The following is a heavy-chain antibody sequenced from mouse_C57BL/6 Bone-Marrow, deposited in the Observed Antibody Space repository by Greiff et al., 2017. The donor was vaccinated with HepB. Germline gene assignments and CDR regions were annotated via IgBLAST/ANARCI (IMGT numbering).Heavy chain of an antibody. D-gene: IGHD2-1*01. CDR2: ISNGGGST. CDR3: ARQRGNYGAMDY. Sequence: EVQGVESGGGLVQPGGSLKLSCAASGFTFSDYYMYWVRQTPEKRLEWVAYISNGGGSTYYPDTVKGRFTISRDNAKNTLYLQMSRLKSEDTAMYYCARQRGNYGAMDYWGQGTSVTVSS. J-gene: IGHJ4*01. V-gene: IGHV5-12*01. CDR1: GFTFSDYY.